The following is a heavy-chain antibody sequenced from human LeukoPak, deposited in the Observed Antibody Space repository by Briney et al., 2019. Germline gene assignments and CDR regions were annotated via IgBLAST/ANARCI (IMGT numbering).Heavy chain of an antibody. V-gene: IGHV4-34*01. CDR3: ARRPRNSGSYDGPPGLDY. CDR2: INHSGST. Sequence: SETLSLSCVVYVGSFSDYHWSWIRQPPGKGLEWIGEINHSGSTNYNPSLKSRVTISVDTSKKQFSLRLSSVTAADTAVYYCARRPRNSGSYDGPPGLDYWGQGTLVTVSS. D-gene: IGHD1-26*01. J-gene: IGHJ4*02. CDR1: VGSFSDYH.